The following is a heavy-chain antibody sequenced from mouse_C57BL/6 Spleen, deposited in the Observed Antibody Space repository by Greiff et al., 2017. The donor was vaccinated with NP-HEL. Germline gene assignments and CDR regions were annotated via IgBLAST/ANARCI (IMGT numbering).Heavy chain of an antibody. CDR2: ISYDGSN. Sequence: EVKLQESGPGLVKPSQSLSLTCSVTGYSITSGYYWNWIRQFPGNKLEWMGYISYDGSNNYNPSLKNRISITRDTSKNQFFLKLNSVTTEDTATYYCARGRDIHYGSSEYYFDYWGQGTTLTVSS. CDR3: ARGRDIHYGSSEYYFDY. CDR1: GYSITSGYY. V-gene: IGHV3-6*01. J-gene: IGHJ2*01. D-gene: IGHD1-1*01.